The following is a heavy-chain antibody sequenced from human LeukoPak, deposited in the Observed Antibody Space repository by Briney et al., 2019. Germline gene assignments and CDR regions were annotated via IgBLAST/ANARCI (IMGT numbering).Heavy chain of an antibody. J-gene: IGHJ4*02. CDR2: IIPIFGTA. V-gene: IGHV1-69*13. Sequence: SVKVSCKASGGTFSSYAISWVRQAPGQGLEWMGGIIPIFGTANYAQKFQGRVTITADESTSTAYMELSSLRSEDTAVYYCARDIPYYGSGSYFWDYWGQGTLVTVSS. CDR3: ARDIPYYGSGSYFWDY. D-gene: IGHD3-10*01. CDR1: GGTFSSYA.